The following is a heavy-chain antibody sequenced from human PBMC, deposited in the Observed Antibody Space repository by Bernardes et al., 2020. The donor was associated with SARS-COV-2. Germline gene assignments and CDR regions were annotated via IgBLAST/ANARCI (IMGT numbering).Heavy chain of an antibody. CDR2: VYRGST. J-gene: IGHJ2*01. Sequence: SETLSLTCSVSGASIYDYYWSWIRQPPGKGLEWIGYVYRGSTNYSPSVNSRVIISLDTSKKRFSLNLSSVTAADTAIYYCARLNGFLTGHWYLDSWGRGTLVTVSS. CDR3: ARLNGFLTGHWYLDS. V-gene: IGHV4-59*08. CDR1: GASIYDYY. D-gene: IGHD3-3*01.